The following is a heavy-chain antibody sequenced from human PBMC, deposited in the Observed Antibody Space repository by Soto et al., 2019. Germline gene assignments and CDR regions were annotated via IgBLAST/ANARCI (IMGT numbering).Heavy chain of an antibody. CDR2: INAGNGNT. CDR3: ARVGTTVTTYWYFDL. V-gene: IGHV1-3*01. Sequence: QVQLVQSGVEVKKPGASVKVSCKASGYSFANYVLYWVRQAPGQRLEWMGWINAGNGNTKYSQKFQGRVTITRDTSASKAYMELNSLTSEDTAVYYCARVGTTVTTYWYFDLWGRGTLVTVSS. CDR1: GYSFANYV. D-gene: IGHD4-17*01. J-gene: IGHJ2*01.